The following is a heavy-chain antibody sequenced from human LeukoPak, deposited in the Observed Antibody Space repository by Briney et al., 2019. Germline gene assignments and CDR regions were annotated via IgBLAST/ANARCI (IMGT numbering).Heavy chain of an antibody. Sequence: GGSLRLSCASSGFSFSTYGMQLVRRAPDRGLEWVAVIWSDGTNERYADSVQGRFTISRDNSKNTLFLQMNRLRAEDTAVYYCTGDKGSGSYLGAFDIWGKGTMVTVSS. CDR3: TGDKGSGSYLGAFDI. V-gene: IGHV3-33*01. J-gene: IGHJ3*02. CDR1: GFSFSTYG. D-gene: IGHD3-10*01. CDR2: IWSDGTNE.